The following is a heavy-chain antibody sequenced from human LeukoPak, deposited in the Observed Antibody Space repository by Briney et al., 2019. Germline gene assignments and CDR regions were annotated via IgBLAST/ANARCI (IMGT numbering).Heavy chain of an antibody. CDR3: ASGSYYYY. D-gene: IGHD1-26*01. CDR2: IYSGGST. Sequence: GGSLRLSCAASGFTFSSYAMSWVRQAPGKGLEWVSVIYSGGSTYYADSVKGRFTISRDNSKNTLYLQMNSLRAEDTAVYYCASGSYYYYWGQGTLVTVSS. J-gene: IGHJ4*02. V-gene: IGHV3-53*01. CDR1: GFTFSSYA.